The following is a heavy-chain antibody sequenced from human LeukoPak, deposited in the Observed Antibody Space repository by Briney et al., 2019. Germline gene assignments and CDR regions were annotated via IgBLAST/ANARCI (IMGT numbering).Heavy chain of an antibody. V-gene: IGHV1-2*02. CDR2: INPNSGDK. CDR1: GYTFTAYY. Sequence: GASVKVSCKASGYTFTAYYIHWVRQAPGQGLEGMGWINPNSGDKKYAQKFQGRVTMTKDTSIGTAYMDLYSLRSDDTAVYYCARDGPPDIGLFTLNWYGPWGQGTLVTVSS. J-gene: IGHJ5*02. D-gene: IGHD2-15*01. CDR3: ARDGPPDIGLFTLNWYGP.